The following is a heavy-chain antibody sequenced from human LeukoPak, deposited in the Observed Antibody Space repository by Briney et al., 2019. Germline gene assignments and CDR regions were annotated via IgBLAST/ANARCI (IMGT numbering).Heavy chain of an antibody. V-gene: IGHV3-21*06. Sequence: GGSLRLSCAASGFTFSSYSMNWVRQVPGKGLEWVSSISTSSDYIYYADSVKGQFTISRDNAKNSLYLQMNSLRAEDTAVYYCATPDGYGDYGWVVWGQGTTVTVSS. CDR2: ISTSSDYI. D-gene: IGHD4-17*01. CDR1: GFTFSSYS. CDR3: ATPDGYGDYGWVV. J-gene: IGHJ6*02.